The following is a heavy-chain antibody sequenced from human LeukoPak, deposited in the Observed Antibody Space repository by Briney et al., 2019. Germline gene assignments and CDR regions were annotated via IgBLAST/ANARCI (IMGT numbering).Heavy chain of an antibody. Sequence: GGSLRLSCAASGFTFSSYTMSWVRQAPGKGLGWVANIKQDGNEKYYVDSVKGRFTISRDNAKNSLYLQMNSLRAEDTAVYYCARELLGHGYNSGDFDYWGQGTLVTVSS. V-gene: IGHV3-7*01. J-gene: IGHJ4*02. CDR1: GFTFSSYT. CDR3: ARELLGHGYNSGDFDY. D-gene: IGHD5-24*01. CDR2: IKQDGNEK.